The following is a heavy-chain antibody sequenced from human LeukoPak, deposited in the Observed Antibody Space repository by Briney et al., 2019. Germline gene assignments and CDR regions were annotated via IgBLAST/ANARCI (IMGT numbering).Heavy chain of an antibody. CDR3: ARGGRVGDYAPFDY. V-gene: IGHV4-34*01. CDR1: GFTVSSNY. Sequence: GSLRLSCAASGFTVSSNYMSWVRQAPGKGLEWIGEINHSGNTNYNPSLKSRVTISLVTSKNQFSLNLNSVTAADTAVYYCARGGRVGDYAPFDYWGQGTLVTVSS. J-gene: IGHJ4*02. CDR2: INHSGNT. D-gene: IGHD3-16*01.